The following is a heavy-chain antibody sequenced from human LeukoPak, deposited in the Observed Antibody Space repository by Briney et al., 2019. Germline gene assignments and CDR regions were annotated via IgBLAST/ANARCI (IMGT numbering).Heavy chain of an antibody. D-gene: IGHD1-1*01. V-gene: IGHV3-21*01. Sequence: GGSLRLSCAASGFTFSSYNMNWVRQAPGKGLEWVSSISSSSSYIYYADSVKGRFTISRDNAKNSLYLQMNSLRAEDTAVYYCARGYNWNDVNDAFDIWGQGTMVTVSS. CDR1: GFTFSSYN. CDR2: ISSSSSYI. J-gene: IGHJ3*02. CDR3: ARGYNWNDVNDAFDI.